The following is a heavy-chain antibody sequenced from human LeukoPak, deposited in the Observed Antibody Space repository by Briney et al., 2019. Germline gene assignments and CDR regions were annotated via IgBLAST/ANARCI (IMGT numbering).Heavy chain of an antibody. D-gene: IGHD2-2*01. V-gene: IGHV1-2*06. CDR1: GYTFTDYH. CDR2: INPNSGGT. J-gene: IGHJ6*03. Sequence: AASVKISCKVSGYTFTDYHLHWVRQAPGQGLEWMGRINPNSGGTNYAQKFQGRVTMTRDTSISTAYMELSRLRSDDTAVYYCARHVYCRSTSCSYYYYYMDVWGKGTTVTVSS. CDR3: ARHVYCRSTSCSYYYYYMDV.